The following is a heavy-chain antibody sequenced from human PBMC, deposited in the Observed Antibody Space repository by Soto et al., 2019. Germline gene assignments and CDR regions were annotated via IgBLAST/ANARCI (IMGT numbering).Heavy chain of an antibody. CDR2: ISAYNGNK. V-gene: IGHV1-18*01. CDR1: GYTFTSYG. CDR3: AREPTYFDY. J-gene: IGHJ4*02. Sequence: QVQLVQSGAEVKKPGASVKVSCKASGYTFTSYGISWVRQAPGQGLEWMGWISAYNGNKKYAQKVQGRVTVTTDTSSSTAYIEQSSLRSDDTAVYYSAREPTYFDYWGQGTLVTVSS.